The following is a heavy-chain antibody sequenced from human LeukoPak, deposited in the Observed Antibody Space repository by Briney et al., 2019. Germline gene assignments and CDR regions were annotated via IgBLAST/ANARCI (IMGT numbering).Heavy chain of an antibody. J-gene: IGHJ6*03. V-gene: IGHV5-51*01. Sequence: GESLKISCKGSGYSFTSYWIGWVRQMPGKGPEWMGIIYPGDSDTRYSPSFQGQVTISADKSISTAYLQWSSLKASDTAMYYCARHPGSAYYYYYYMDVWGKGTTVTVPS. CDR1: GYSFTSYW. CDR2: IYPGDSDT. D-gene: IGHD1-14*01. CDR3: ARHPGSAYYYYYYMDV.